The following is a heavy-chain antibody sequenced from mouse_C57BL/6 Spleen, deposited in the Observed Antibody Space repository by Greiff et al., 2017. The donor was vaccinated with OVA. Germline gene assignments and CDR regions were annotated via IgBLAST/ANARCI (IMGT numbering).Heavy chain of an antibody. V-gene: IGHV1-19*01. J-gene: IGHJ4*01. CDR1: GYTFTDYY. Sequence: EVQLQQSGPVLVKPGASVKMSCKASGYTFTDYYMNWVKQSHGKSLEWIGVINPYNGGTSYNQKFKGKATLTVDKSSSTAYMELNRLTSEDSAVYYCERTAQGPWDMDYWGQGTSVTVSS. CDR3: ERTAQGPWDMDY. D-gene: IGHD3-2*02. CDR2: INPYNGGT.